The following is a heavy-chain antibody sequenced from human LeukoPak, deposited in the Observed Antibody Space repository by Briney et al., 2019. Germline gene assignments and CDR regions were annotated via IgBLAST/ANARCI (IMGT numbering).Heavy chain of an antibody. CDR3: ARVVSSSFYWFDP. Sequence: GGSLRLSCAASGFTVSSNYMSWVRQAPGKGLEWVSVIYSGGSTYYADSVKGRFTISRDNSKNTLYLQMNSLRAEDTAVYYCARVVSSSFYWFDPWGQGTLVTVSS. J-gene: IGHJ5*02. V-gene: IGHV3-53*01. CDR1: GFTVSSNY. D-gene: IGHD6-13*01. CDR2: IYSGGST.